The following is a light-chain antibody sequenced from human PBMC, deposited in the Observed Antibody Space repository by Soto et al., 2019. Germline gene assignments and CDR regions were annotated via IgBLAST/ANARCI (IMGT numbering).Light chain of an antibody. CDR2: GAS. CDR1: QIISTN. Sequence: EVVMTQSPSTLSLSPGERATLSCRASQIISTNLAWYQQKPGKAPRLLIYGASTRATGIPARFSGSGSGTEFTLPINSLQSEDFAVYYCQQYHNCPPFTFGPGTKVDIK. V-gene: IGKV3-15*01. J-gene: IGKJ3*01. CDR3: QQYHNCPPFT.